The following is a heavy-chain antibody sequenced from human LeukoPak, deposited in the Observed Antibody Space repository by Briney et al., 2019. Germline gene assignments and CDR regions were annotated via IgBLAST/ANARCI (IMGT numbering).Heavy chain of an antibody. V-gene: IGHV1-3*03. CDR2: ITTGRGET. Sequence: VASVKVSCKASGYTFTDYALHWVRQAPGQSLEWMGWITTGRGETRYSQEFQRRITFTRDISASTVYMDLSDLRSEDTAVYYCARGGKQWRGGNYFDSWGQGTLVAVSS. D-gene: IGHD6-19*01. CDR3: ARGGKQWRGGNYFDS. CDR1: GYTFTDYA. J-gene: IGHJ4*02.